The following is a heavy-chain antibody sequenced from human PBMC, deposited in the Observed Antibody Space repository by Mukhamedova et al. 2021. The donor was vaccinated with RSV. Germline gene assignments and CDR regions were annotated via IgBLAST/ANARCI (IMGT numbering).Heavy chain of an antibody. CDR2: ISGSGGST. Sequence: TFSSYAMSWVRQALGKGLERVSAISGSGGSTYYADSVKGRFTISRDNFKNTLYLQMNSLTAEDTAVYYCAKSCSGGSCYSNNWFD. D-gene: IGHD2-15*01. J-gene: IGHJ5*01. CDR1: TFSSYA. V-gene: IGHV3-23*01. CDR3: AKSCSGGSCYSNNWFD.